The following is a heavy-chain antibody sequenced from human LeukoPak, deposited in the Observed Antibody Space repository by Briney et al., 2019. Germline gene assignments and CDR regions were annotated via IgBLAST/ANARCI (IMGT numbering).Heavy chain of an antibody. D-gene: IGHD1-1*01. CDR2: ISGSGGST. Sequence: GGSLRLCCAVSGITFSSYAMSWVRQAPGKGLEWVSAISGSGGSTYYADSVKGRFTISRDNSKNTLYLQMNNLRAEDTAVYYCVKMEGGRDYWGQGALVTVSS. CDR1: GITFSSYA. V-gene: IGHV3-23*01. CDR3: VKMEGGRDY. J-gene: IGHJ4*02.